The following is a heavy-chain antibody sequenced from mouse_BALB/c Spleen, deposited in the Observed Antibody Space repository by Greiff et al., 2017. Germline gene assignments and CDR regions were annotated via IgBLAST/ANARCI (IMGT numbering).Heavy chain of an antibody. V-gene: IGHV14-4*02. Sequence: VHVKQSGAELVRSGASVKLSCTASGFNIKDYYMHWVKQRPEQGLEWIGWIDPENGDTEYAPKFQGKATMTADTSSNTAYLQLSSLTSEDTAVYYCNANPYYAMDYWGQGTSVTVSS. CDR3: NANPYYAMDY. CDR1: GFNIKDYY. CDR2: IDPENGDT. J-gene: IGHJ4*01.